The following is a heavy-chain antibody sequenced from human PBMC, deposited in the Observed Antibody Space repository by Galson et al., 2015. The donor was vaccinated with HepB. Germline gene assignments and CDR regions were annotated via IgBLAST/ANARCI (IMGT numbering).Heavy chain of an antibody. Sequence: SVKVSCKATGYTFTSYYIHWVRQAPGQGLEWMGLINPRGGTTTYAQKFQGRVTMTRDTSTSTVYMELSSLRFEDTAVYYCARGASLGYLDYWGQGTLVTVSS. D-gene: IGHD3-16*01. J-gene: IGHJ4*02. CDR2: INPRGGTT. CDR1: GYTFTSYY. V-gene: IGHV1-46*01. CDR3: ARGASLGYLDY.